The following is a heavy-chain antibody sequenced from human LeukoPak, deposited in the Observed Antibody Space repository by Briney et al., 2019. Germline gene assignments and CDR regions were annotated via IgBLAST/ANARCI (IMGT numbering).Heavy chain of an antibody. D-gene: IGHD5-12*01. CDR1: GYTLTELS. CDR3: ATVTRNPLWRGYSGYDSGAFDI. V-gene: IGHV1-24*01. CDR2: FDPEDGET. J-gene: IGHJ3*02. Sequence: GASVTVSCKVSGYTLTELSMHWVRQAPGKGLEWMGGFDPEDGETIYAQKFQGRVTMTEDTSTDTAYMELSSLRSEDTAVYYCATVTRNPLWRGYSGYDSGAFDIWGQGTMVTVSS.